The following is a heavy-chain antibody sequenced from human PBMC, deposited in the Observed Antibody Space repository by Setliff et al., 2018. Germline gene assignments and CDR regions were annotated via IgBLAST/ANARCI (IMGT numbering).Heavy chain of an antibody. J-gene: IGHJ4*02. CDR2: IGHTGST. CDR3: ARDLGHGGDSDY. V-gene: IGHV4-38-2*02. CDR1: GYSISSGYI. D-gene: IGHD2-21*02. Sequence: SETLSLTCTVSGYSISSGYIWGWIRQPPGEGLEWVGNIGHTGSTNYNPSLRSRLTISRDTSKNQVSLKLNSVTATDTAVYYCARDLGHGGDSDYWGQGILVTVSS.